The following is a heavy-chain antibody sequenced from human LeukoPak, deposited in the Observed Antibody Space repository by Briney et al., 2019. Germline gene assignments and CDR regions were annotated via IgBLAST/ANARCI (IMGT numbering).Heavy chain of an antibody. V-gene: IGHV1-46*01. J-gene: IGHJ4*02. CDR1: GYTFTSYY. Sequence: GASVKVSCKASGYTFTSYYMHWVRQAPGQGLEWMGIINPSGGGTTYAQNFQGRITMTRDTSTSTVYMDLSSLRSEDTAVYYCTRGPADYFDYWGQGTLVTVSS. CDR3: TRGPADYFDY. CDR2: INPSGGGT. D-gene: IGHD1-14*01.